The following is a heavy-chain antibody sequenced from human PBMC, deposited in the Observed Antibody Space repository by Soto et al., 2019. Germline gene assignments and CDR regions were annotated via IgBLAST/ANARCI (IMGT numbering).Heavy chain of an antibody. CDR3: ARGRASGSYYLLDY. CDR2: INPNSGNI. CDR1: GNTFTSYD. V-gene: IGHV1-8*01. J-gene: IGHJ4*02. Sequence: ASVKVSCKASGNTFTSYDINWVRQATGHGLEWMGWINPNSGNIGYAQKFQGRVTMTRDTAIRTAYMEVSRLRSDDTAVYYCARGRASGSYYLLDYWGQGXLVTVYS. D-gene: IGHD3-10*01.